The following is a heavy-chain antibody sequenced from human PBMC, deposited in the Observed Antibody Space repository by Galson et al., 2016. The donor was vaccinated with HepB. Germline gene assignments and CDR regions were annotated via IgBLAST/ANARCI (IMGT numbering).Heavy chain of an antibody. Sequence: SLRLSCAASKFTFSTCAMSWVRQAPGKGLEWVSSISGSGDKTFHAESVKGRFTISRDNSRDTLFLQMNSLTVDDTAVYYCAKDAKRMTSGNGGTYDPWGQGTLVTVSS. CDR1: KFTFSTCA. CDR3: AKDAKRMTSGNGGTYDP. D-gene: IGHD4-23*01. CDR2: ISGSGDKT. J-gene: IGHJ5*02. V-gene: IGHV3-23*01.